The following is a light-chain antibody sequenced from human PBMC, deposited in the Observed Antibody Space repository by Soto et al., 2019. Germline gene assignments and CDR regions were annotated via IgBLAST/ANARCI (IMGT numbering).Light chain of an antibody. J-gene: IGLJ1*01. CDR2: DND. V-gene: IGLV1-51*01. CDR1: ASNIGSNS. Sequence: QGLLTQPPSVSAAPGQKVTISCSGSASNIGSNSLSWYRQFPGSSPMLVIYDNDKRPSGISARFSASKSDTSATLGITGLQTGDEADYYCGTWDNNLRAGVFRSGTKVTVL. CDR3: GTWDNNLRAGV.